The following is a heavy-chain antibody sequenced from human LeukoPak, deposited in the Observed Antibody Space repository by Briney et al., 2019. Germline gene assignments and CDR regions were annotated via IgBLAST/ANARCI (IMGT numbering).Heavy chain of an antibody. CDR2: INHSGST. CDR1: GGSLIDLY. CDR3: ARGPPRDFGASGFYYSY. V-gene: IGHV4-34*01. J-gene: IGHJ4*02. Sequence: SETLSLTCAIYGGSLIDLYRSWVRQPPGMGLEWIGEINHSGSTNYNPSLTSRVTMSVDTSKNQFSLKLSSVTAADTAVYFCARGPPRDFGASGFYYSYWGQGTRVTVSS. D-gene: IGHD4/OR15-4a*01.